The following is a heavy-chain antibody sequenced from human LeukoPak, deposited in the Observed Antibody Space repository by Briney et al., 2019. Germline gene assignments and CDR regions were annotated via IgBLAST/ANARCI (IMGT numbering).Heavy chain of an antibody. CDR2: IRSKAYGGTT. J-gene: IGHJ4*02. CDR3: TRGDYYDTSGYYFLFDY. V-gene: IGHV3-49*04. D-gene: IGHD3-22*01. Sequence: GGSLRLSCTASGFTFGDYGMSWVRQAPGKGLGGVGFIRSKAYGGTTEYAASVKGRFTISRDDSKSIAYLQMNSLKTEDTAVYYCTRGDYYDTSGYYFLFDYWGQGTLVTVSS. CDR1: GFTFGDYG.